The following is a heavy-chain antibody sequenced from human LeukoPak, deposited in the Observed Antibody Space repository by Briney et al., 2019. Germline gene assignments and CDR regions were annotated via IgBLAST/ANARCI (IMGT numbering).Heavy chain of an antibody. CDR2: ISHSGST. CDR1: GGSISSGGYF. V-gene: IGHV4-30-2*01. D-gene: IGHD5-18*01. CDR3: ARMGSSHGYWFDA. J-gene: IGHJ5*02. Sequence: PSETLSLTCAVSGGSISSGGYFWSWIRQHPGEGLEWIGYISHSGSTYYNPSLKSRVTISLDMSKNHFSLSLSSLTSADRAVYSCARMGSSHGYWFDAWGQGTLVTVSS.